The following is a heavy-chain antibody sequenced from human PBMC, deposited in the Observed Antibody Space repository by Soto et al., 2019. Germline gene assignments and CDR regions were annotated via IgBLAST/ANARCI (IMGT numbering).Heavy chain of an antibody. CDR3: ARVLKSSGWDNDVFDI. Sequence: PGGSLRLSCAASGFTFSSYWMHWVRQAPGKGLVWVSRIDTYGSATKYADSVEGRFTISRDNAKNTLYLQMNSLRAEDTAVYYCARVLKSSGWDNDVFDIWGQGTMVTGSS. J-gene: IGHJ3*02. CDR2: IDTYGSAT. CDR1: GFTFSSYW. D-gene: IGHD6-19*01. V-gene: IGHV3-74*01.